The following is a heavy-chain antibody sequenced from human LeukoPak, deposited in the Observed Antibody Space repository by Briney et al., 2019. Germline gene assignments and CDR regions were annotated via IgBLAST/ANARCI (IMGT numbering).Heavy chain of an antibody. J-gene: IGHJ4*02. CDR2: IYFSGSS. CDR3: ARQAPGYSYGYVY. Sequence: TETLSLTCTVSGGSISSSSYYWGWIRQPPGKGLEWVGSIYFSGSSYYNPSLKSRVTISVDTSKNHFSLKLSSVTAADTAVYYCARQAPGYSYGYVYWGQGTLVTVSS. CDR1: GGSISSSSYY. V-gene: IGHV4-39*01. D-gene: IGHD5-18*01.